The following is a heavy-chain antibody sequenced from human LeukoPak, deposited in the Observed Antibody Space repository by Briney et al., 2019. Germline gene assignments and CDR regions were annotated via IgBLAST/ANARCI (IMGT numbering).Heavy chain of an antibody. CDR2: ISSSSSYI. D-gene: IGHD3-9*01. Sequence: GGSLRLSCAASGFTFSSYSMNWVRQAPGKGLEWVSSISSSSSYIYYADSVKGRFTISRDNSKNTLYLHLNSLRAEDTAVYYCARVDFRGGYYDILTGYYPNHGMDVWGQGTTVTVSS. J-gene: IGHJ6*02. CDR1: GFTFSSYS. CDR3: ARVDFRGGYYDILTGYYPNHGMDV. V-gene: IGHV3-21*04.